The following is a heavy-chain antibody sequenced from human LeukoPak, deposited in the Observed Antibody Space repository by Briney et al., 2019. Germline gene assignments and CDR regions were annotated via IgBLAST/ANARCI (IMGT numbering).Heavy chain of an antibody. D-gene: IGHD6-13*01. V-gene: IGHV1-46*01. CDR1: GYTFTSYY. CDR2: INPSGGST. J-gene: IGHJ3*02. CDR3: ARQRGVEQQLGAFDI. Sequence: ASVKVSCKASGYTFTSYYMHWVRQAPGQGLEWMGIINPSGGSTSYAQKFQGRVTMTRDTSTSTVYMELSSLRSEDTAVYYCARQRGVEQQLGAFDIWGQGTMVTVSS.